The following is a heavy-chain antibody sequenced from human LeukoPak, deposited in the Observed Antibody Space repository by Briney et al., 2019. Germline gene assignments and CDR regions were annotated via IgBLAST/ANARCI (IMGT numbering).Heavy chain of an antibody. D-gene: IGHD1-26*01. CDR2: IYYSGST. Sequence: SETLSLTCTVSGGSISSSSYYWGWIRQPPGKGLEWIGSIYYSGSTYYNPSLKSRVTISVDTSKNQFSLKLSSVTAADTAVYYCARHQGSGRKHYYGMDVWGQGTTLTVSS. J-gene: IGHJ6*02. V-gene: IGHV4-39*07. CDR3: ARHQGSGRKHYYGMDV. CDR1: GGSISSSSYY.